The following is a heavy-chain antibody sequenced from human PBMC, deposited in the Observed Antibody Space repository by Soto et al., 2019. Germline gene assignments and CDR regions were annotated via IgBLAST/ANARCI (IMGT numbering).Heavy chain of an antibody. CDR2: INHSGTT. J-gene: IGHJ5*02. D-gene: IGHD1-1*01. CDR3: ARVWRFDP. CDR1: GGSFSGYQ. Sequence: SETLSLTCGVYGGSFSGYQWNWIRQSPGQGLEWIGEINHSGTTKYNPSLESRINLSVDTSKKQFSLKMFSVTAADTAIYYCARVWRFDPWGQGTQVTV. V-gene: IGHV4-34*01.